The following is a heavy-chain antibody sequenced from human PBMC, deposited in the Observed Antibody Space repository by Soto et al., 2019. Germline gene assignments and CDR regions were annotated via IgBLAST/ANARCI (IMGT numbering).Heavy chain of an antibody. D-gene: IGHD5-12*01. CDR3: ASSGGYDFVDY. CDR2: IYYSGST. Sequence: SETLSLTCTVSGGSISSGGYYWSWIRQHPGKGLEWIGYIYYSGSTYYNPSLKSRVTISVDTSKNQFSLKLSSVTAADTAVYYCASSGGYDFVDYWGQGTLVTVSS. J-gene: IGHJ4*02. CDR1: GGSISSGGYY. V-gene: IGHV4-31*03.